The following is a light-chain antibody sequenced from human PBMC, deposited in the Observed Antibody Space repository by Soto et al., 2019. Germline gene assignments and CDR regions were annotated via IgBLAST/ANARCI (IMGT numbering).Light chain of an antibody. V-gene: IGKV1-5*01. CDR2: DAS. J-gene: IGKJ1*01. Sequence: DIQRTQSPSTLSASVLYRVTITFRASQSIGSWLALYQQKPGKAPQLLIYDASSLESGVPSRFSGSGSGTEFTLTISSLQPDDFATYYCQQYNAYSTFGQGTKVDIK. CDR1: QSIGSW. CDR3: QQYNAYST.